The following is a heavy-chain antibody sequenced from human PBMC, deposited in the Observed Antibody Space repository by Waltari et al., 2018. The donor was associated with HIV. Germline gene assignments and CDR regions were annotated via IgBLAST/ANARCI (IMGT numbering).Heavy chain of an antibody. D-gene: IGHD5-12*01. CDR3: TRVPEVEMATIWYFDL. V-gene: IGHV3-74*03. CDR2: MNSDGSST. Sequence: EVQLVESGGGLVEPGGPLRLSCAASGFTFSSYWMHWVRQAPGKGLVWVSGMNSDGSSTKYADSVKDRVIISRENAKNTLYLQMNTLRDEDTAVYYCTRVPEVEMATIWYFDLWGRGTLVTVSS. CDR1: GFTFSSYW. J-gene: IGHJ2*01.